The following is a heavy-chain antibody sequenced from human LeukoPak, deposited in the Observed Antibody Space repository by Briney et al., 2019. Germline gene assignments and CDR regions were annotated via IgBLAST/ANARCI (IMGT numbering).Heavy chain of an antibody. D-gene: IGHD4-17*01. CDR1: GFTLSSYA. CDR3: ANGALSYGDYSLFDY. CDR2: ISGSGGRT. Sequence: GGSLRLSCAASGFTLSSYAMSWVRQAPGKGLEWVSGISGSGGRTNSADSVKGRFTISRDNSKNTAYLQMNSLRAEDTAIYYCANGALSYGDYSLFDYWGQGTLVTVSS. V-gene: IGHV3-23*01. J-gene: IGHJ4*02.